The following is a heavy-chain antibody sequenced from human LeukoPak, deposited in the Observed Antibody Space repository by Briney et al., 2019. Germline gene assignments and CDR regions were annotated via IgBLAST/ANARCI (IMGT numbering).Heavy chain of an antibody. V-gene: IGHV1-8*01. CDR2: MNPNSGNT. D-gene: IGHD3-10*01. CDR3: ARRKPTSGAQYWFDP. CDR1: GYTFTSYD. J-gene: IGHJ5*02. Sequence: GASVKVSCKASGYTFTSYDINWVRQATGQGLEWMGWMNPNSGNTGYAQESQGRVTMTRDTSISTAYMELSSLTSEDTAVYYCARRKPTSGAQYWFDPWGQGTLVTVSS.